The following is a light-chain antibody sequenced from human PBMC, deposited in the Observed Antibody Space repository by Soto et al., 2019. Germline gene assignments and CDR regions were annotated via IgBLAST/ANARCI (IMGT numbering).Light chain of an antibody. V-gene: IGKV1-12*01. CDR3: QQVNSVPYT. CDR2: AAS. Sequence: DIQMTQSPSSVSASVGDRVTIACRASQGIGSSLAWYQQKPGEAPHLLIYAASSLQSGVPSRFSGSGSGTDFTLNIISLQPEDFATYYCQQVNSVPYTFGRGTNLEIK. J-gene: IGKJ2*01. CDR1: QGIGSS.